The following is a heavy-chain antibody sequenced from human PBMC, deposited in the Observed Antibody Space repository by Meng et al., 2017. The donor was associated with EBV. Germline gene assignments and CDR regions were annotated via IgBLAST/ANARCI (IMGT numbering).Heavy chain of an antibody. CDR3: ARPAAPYCSGGSCYNWFDT. J-gene: IGHJ5*02. Sequence: QVQLVQSGPEVKKPGXAVKVSCKASGYSFTNYGISWVRQAPGQGLEWMGWISAYNGNTNYAQKLQGRVTMTTDTSTSTAYMELRSLRSDDTAVYYCARPAAPYCSGGSCYNWFDTWGQGTLVTVSS. CDR2: ISAYNGNT. D-gene: IGHD2-15*01. CDR1: GYSFTNYG. V-gene: IGHV1-18*01.